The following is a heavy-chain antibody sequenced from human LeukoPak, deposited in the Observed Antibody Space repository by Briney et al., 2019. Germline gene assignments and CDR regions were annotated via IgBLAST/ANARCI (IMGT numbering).Heavy chain of an antibody. D-gene: IGHD5-24*01. J-gene: IGHJ4*02. CDR2: ISAYNGNT. CDR3: ARDPGRDGYNQDY. V-gene: IGHV1-18*01. CDR1: GCTFNTYG. Sequence: ASVKVSCKTSGCTFNTYGISWVRQAPGQGLEWMGWISAYNGNTNYAQKIQGRVTLTTDTSTSTAYMELRSLRSDDTAVYYCARDPGRDGYNQDYWGQGTLVTVSS.